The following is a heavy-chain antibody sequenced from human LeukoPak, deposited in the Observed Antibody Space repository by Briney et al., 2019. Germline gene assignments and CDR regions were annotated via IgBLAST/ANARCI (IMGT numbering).Heavy chain of an antibody. J-gene: IGHJ4*02. CDR1: GFTFSSYG. CDR2: ISYDGSNK. CDR3: AKDPRLYDSSGYFPD. V-gene: IGHV3-30*18. D-gene: IGHD3-22*01. Sequence: GGSLRLSCEVSGFTFSSYGMHWVRQAPGKGLEWVAVISYDGSNKYYADSVKGRFTISRDNSKNTLYLQMNSLRVEDTAVYYCAKDPRLYDSSGYFPDWGQGTLVTVSS.